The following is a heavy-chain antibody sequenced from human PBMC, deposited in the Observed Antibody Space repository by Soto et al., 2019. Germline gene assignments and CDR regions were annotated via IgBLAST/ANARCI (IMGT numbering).Heavy chain of an antibody. CDR3: AHIVLRAVFGLVTTTEIYFDF. CDR2: IYWDDDK. Sequence: QITLNESGPTVVTPTETLTLTCTFSGFSLTTSGLGVGWVRQSPGKALEWLAFIYWDDDKRYSTSLKSRLTMTKDTSQNQVVLTMANVDPEDTDIYYGAHIVLRAVFGLVTTTEIYFDFWGQGTPVVVSS. D-gene: IGHD3-3*01. V-gene: IGHV2-5*02. J-gene: IGHJ4*02. CDR1: GFSLTTSGLG.